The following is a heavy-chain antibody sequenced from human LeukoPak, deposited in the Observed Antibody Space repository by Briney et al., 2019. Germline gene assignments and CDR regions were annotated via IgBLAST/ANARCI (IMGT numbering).Heavy chain of an antibody. J-gene: IGHJ4*02. Sequence: SETLSLTCAVYGGSFSGYYWSWIRQPPGKGLEWIREINHSGSTNYNPSLKSRVTISVDTSKNQFSLKLSSVTAADTAVYYCARVRGNRGKYFDYWGQGTLVTVSS. D-gene: IGHD3-16*01. CDR2: INHSGST. CDR1: GGSFSGYY. CDR3: ARVRGNRGKYFDY. V-gene: IGHV4-34*01.